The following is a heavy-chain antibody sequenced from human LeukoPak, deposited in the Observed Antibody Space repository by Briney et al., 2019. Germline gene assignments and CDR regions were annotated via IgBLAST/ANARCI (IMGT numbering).Heavy chain of an antibody. V-gene: IGHV4-39*01. D-gene: IGHD2-15*01. CDR3: ARVVVADFDY. CDR1: GGSISSSSYY. CDR2: IYYSGST. Sequence: PSETLSLTCTVSGGSISSSSYYWGWIRQPPGKGLEWIGSIYYSGSTYYNPSLKSRVTISVDTSKNQFSLKLSSVTAADTAVYFCARVVVADFDYWGQGTLVTVSS. J-gene: IGHJ4*02.